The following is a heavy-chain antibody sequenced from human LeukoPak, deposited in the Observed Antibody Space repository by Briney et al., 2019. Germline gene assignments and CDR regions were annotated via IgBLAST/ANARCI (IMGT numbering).Heavy chain of an antibody. Sequence: PGGSLRLSCAASGFTFSSYSMNWVRQAPGKGLEWVSYISSSSSTMYYADSVKGRFTISRDNAKNSLYLQMNSLRAEDTAVYYCARDCSGGSCYDYWGQGTLVTVSS. V-gene: IGHV3-48*04. CDR2: ISSSSSTM. D-gene: IGHD2-15*01. CDR1: GFTFSSYS. CDR3: ARDCSGGSCYDY. J-gene: IGHJ4*02.